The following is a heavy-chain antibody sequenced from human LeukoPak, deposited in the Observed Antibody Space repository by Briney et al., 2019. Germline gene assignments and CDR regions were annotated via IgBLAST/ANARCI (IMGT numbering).Heavy chain of an antibody. D-gene: IGHD6-13*01. CDR2: ITWNSVTI. V-gene: IGHV3-9*01. J-gene: IGHJ4*02. Sequence: GRSLRLSCAASGFTFGDYAIHWVRQAPGKGLEWVSGITWNSVTIAYGDSVKGRFTISRDNAKNSLYLQMNSLRAEDTALYYCAKGRGGSRWYSLDYWGQGTLVTVSS. CDR3: AKGRGGSRWYSLDY. CDR1: GFTFGDYA.